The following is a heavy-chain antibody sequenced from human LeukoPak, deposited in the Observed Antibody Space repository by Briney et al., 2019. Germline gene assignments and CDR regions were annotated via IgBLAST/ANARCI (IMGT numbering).Heavy chain of an antibody. J-gene: IGHJ4*02. V-gene: IGHV4-39*07. CDR1: GGSISSGGYY. CDR3: ARAMVNRPVAYYFDY. D-gene: IGHD5-18*01. Sequence: SQTLSLTCTVSGGSISSGGYYWSWIRQPPGKGLEWIGSIYYSGSTYYNPSVKSRLTISVDTSKNEFSLRLTSVTAADTALYYCARAMVNRPVAYYFDYWGQGTLVTVSS. CDR2: IYYSGST.